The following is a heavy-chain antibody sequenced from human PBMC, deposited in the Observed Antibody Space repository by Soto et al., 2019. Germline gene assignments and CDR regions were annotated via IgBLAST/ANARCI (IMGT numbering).Heavy chain of an antibody. CDR3: AKDETGYSSGWSPGYYYGMDV. J-gene: IGHJ6*02. D-gene: IGHD6-19*01. CDR2: ISGSGGST. Sequence: GSLRLSCAASGFTFSSYAMSWVRQAPGKGLEWVSSISGSGGSTYYADSVKGRFTISRDNSKNTLYLQMNSLRAEDTAVYYCAKDETGYSSGWSPGYYYGMDVWGQGTTVTVSS. V-gene: IGHV3-23*01. CDR1: GFTFSSYA.